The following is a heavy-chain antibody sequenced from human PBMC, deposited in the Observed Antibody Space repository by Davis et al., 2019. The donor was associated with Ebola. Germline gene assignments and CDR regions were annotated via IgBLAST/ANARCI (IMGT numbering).Heavy chain of an antibody. V-gene: IGHV4-61*08. CDR1: GASVSSAAYY. CDR2: LYYSGFT. CDR3: ARSAAQYFYDGSNYHTTAGTDFDY. J-gene: IGHJ4*02. Sequence: SETLSLTCTVSGASVSSAAYYWSWIRQPPGKGLEWIGSLYYSGFTNYHPSLKSRVTTSIETSKNEFSLKLSSVTAADTAVYYCARSAAQYFYDGSNYHTTAGTDFDYWGQGTLVTVSS. D-gene: IGHD3-22*01.